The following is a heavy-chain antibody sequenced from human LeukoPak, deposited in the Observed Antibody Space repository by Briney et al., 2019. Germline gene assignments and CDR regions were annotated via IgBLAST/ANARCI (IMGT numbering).Heavy chain of an antibody. V-gene: IGHV4-61*02. Sequence: SETLSLTCTVSGGSIRSGSYYWSWIRQPAGKGLEWIGRIHAGGSTNYNPSLKSRVTISADTSKNQFSLKLSSVTAADTAVYYCAREFRKGWDWFDPWGQGTLVTVSS. CDR2: IHAGGST. D-gene: IGHD1-26*01. J-gene: IGHJ5*02. CDR3: AREFRKGWDWFDP. CDR1: GGSIRSGSYY.